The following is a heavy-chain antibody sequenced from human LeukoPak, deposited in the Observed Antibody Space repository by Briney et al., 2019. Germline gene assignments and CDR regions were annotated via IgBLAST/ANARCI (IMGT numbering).Heavy chain of an antibody. CDR1: GFTVSSNY. CDR3: ARGRPPYYFDY. D-gene: IGHD2-15*01. V-gene: IGHV3-53*01. Sequence: GGSLRLSCAASGFTVSSNYMSWVRQAPGKGPEWVSVIYTDGSTYYADFVKGRFTISRDNSKNTLYLQMNSLRAEDTAVYYCARGRPPYYFDYWGQGTLVTVSS. CDR2: IYTDGST. J-gene: IGHJ4*02.